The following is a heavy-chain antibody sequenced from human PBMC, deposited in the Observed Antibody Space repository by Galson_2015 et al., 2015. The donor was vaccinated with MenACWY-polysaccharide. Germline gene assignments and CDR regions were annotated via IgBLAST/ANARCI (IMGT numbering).Heavy chain of an antibody. D-gene: IGHD3-10*01. CDR3: AREGAYGSGSYYTSEDYYYYGMDV. V-gene: IGHV3-33*01. CDR2: IWYDGSNK. Sequence: SLRLSCAASGFTFSSYGMHWVRQAPGKGLEWVAVIWYDGSNKYYVDSVKGRFTISRDNSKNTLYLQMNSLRAEDTAVYYRAREGAYGSGSYYTSEDYYYYGMDVWGQGTTVTVSS. CDR1: GFTFSSYG. J-gene: IGHJ6*02.